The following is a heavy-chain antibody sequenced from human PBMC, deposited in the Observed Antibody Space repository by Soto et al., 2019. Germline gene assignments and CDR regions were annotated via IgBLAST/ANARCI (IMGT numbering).Heavy chain of an antibody. CDR3: AGAPRSSGWYL. CDR1: GFTFTSSA. D-gene: IGHD6-19*01. CDR2: IVVGSGNT. J-gene: IGHJ4*02. Sequence: ASVKVSCKASGFTFTSSAVQWVRQARGQRLEWIGWIVVGSGNTNYAQKFEERVTITRDMSTSTAYMELSSLRPEDTAVYYCAGAPRSSGWYLWGQGTLVTVSS. V-gene: IGHV1-58*01.